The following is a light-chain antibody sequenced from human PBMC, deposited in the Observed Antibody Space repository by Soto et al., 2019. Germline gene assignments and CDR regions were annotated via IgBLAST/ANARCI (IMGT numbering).Light chain of an antibody. CDR1: QRLSASD. Sequence: EIVLTQSPGTLSLSPGRRATLSCRASQRLSASDMAWYQQKPGQAHKFHRYGVSSRATGIPDRFSGSGSGTDFTLTISRLEPEDFAVYHCQQYGSSPLITFGQGTRLEIK. CDR3: QQYGSSPLIT. J-gene: IGKJ5*01. CDR2: GVS. V-gene: IGKV3-20*01.